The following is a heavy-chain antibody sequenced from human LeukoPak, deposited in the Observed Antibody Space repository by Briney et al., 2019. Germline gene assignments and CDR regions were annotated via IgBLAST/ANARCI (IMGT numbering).Heavy chain of an antibody. CDR1: GYTFTSYG. CDR2: ISAYNGST. CDR3: ARDVGLRGRETYYYYYGMDV. D-gene: IGHD3-10*01. V-gene: IGHV1-18*01. J-gene: IGHJ6*02. Sequence: ASVKVSCKASGYTFTSYGISWVRQAPGQGLEWMGWISAYNGSTNYAQKLQGRVTMTTDTSTSTAYMELRSLRSDDTAVYYCARDVGLRGRETYYYYYGMDVWGQGTTVTVSS.